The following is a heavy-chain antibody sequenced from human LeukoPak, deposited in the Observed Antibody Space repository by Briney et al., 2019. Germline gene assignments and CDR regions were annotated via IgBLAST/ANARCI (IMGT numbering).Heavy chain of an antibody. CDR1: GGSFSGYY. D-gene: IGHD3-10*01. CDR2: INHSGST. CDR3: ARRGRYYGSGSSPFDY. V-gene: IGHV4-34*01. Sequence: SETLSLTCAVYGGSFSGYYWSWIRQPPGKGLEWIGEINHSGSTNYNPSLKSRVTISVDTSKNQFSLKLSSVTAADTAVYYCARRGRYYGSGSSPFDYWGQGTLVTVSS. J-gene: IGHJ4*02.